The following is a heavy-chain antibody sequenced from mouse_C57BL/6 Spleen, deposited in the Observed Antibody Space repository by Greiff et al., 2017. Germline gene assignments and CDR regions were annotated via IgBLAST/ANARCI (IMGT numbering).Heavy chain of an antibody. CDR3: TTFVGITTKAHYYAMDY. J-gene: IGHJ4*01. D-gene: IGHD2-4*01. V-gene: IGHV14-1*01. CDR2: IDPKDGDP. CDR1: GFNIKDYD. Sequence: EVQLQQSGAELVRPGASVKLSCTASGFNIKDYDMNWVKQRPEQGLEWIGRIDPKDGDPESAPKFQGKATMTAATSSNTAYLQLSSLTSEVTSVSYCTTFVGITTKAHYYAMDYWGQGTSVTVSS.